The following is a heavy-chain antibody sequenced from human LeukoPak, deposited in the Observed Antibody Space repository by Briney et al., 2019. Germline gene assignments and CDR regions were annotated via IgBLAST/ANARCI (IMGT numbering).Heavy chain of an antibody. D-gene: IGHD2-15*01. CDR2: IKSKTDGGTT. Sequence: GGSLRLSCAASGFTFSNAWMSWVRQAPGKGLEWVGRIKSKTDGGTTDYAAPVKGRFTISRDDSKNTLYQQMNSLKTEDTAVYYCTTEVVVVVAATNWFDPWGQGTLVTVSS. CDR1: GFTFSNAW. J-gene: IGHJ5*02. V-gene: IGHV3-15*01. CDR3: TTEVVVVVAATNWFDP.